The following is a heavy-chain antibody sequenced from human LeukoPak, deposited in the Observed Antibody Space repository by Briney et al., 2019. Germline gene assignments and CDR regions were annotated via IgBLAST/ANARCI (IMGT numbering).Heavy chain of an antibody. Sequence: SETLSLTCSVSGGSVSDGPFYWSWIRQPAGGGLEWIGRVYISGRTNYNPSLKSRITISMDTSRNQFSLKVNSVTAADTAVYYCATQMYGDWGLLQHWGQGTQVTVPS. CDR3: ATQMYGDWGLLQH. D-gene: IGHD4-17*01. J-gene: IGHJ1*01. CDR2: VYISGRT. V-gene: IGHV4-61*02. CDR1: GGSVSDGPFY.